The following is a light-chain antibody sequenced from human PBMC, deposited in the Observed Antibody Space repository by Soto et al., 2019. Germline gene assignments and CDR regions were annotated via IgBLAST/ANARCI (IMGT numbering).Light chain of an antibody. CDR3: QQYHGSSYT. J-gene: IGKJ2*01. CDR1: QSISSSY. CDR2: ATS. Sequence: EIVLTQSPGTLSLSPGERATLSCRASQSISSSYLAWYQQKPGHAPRLLIYATSSRATGIPDRFSGSGSGTDFTLTISRLEPEDFAVFYCQQYHGSSYTFGQGTKLEIK. V-gene: IGKV3-20*01.